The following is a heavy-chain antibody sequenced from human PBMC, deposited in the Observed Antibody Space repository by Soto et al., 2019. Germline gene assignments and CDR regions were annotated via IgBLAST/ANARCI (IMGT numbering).Heavy chain of an antibody. J-gene: IGHJ3*01. V-gene: IGHV1-18*01. Sequence: QVQLVQSGAEVKKPGASVKVSCKASGYTFTSSGMSWVRQAPGQGRAWMGWISAHTGSSEYAQRFQGRVTMTTDRSTSTAYMELRSLRSDDTAVYYCARAFFYQGSDSRGYSFDAFDFWGPGTLVTVSS. CDR3: ARAFFYQGSDSRGYSFDAFDF. D-gene: IGHD3-22*01. CDR2: ISAHTGSS. CDR1: GYTFTSSG.